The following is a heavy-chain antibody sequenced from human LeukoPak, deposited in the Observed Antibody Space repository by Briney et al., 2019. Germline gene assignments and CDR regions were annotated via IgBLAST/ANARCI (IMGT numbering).Heavy chain of an antibody. CDR2: ISSSGSTI. J-gene: IGHJ5*02. V-gene: IGHV3-11*01. CDR1: GFTFSDYY. D-gene: IGHD1-26*01. Sequence: PGGSLRLSCAASGFTFSDYYMSWICQAPGKGLEWVSYISSSGSTIYYADSVKGRFTISRDNAKNSLYLQMNSLRAEDTAVYYCARGGEWELLHWFDPWGQGTLVTVSS. CDR3: ARGGEWELLHWFDP.